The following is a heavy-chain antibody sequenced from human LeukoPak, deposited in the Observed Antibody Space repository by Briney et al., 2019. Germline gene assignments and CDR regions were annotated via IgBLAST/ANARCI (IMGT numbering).Heavy chain of an antibody. D-gene: IGHD5-18*01. CDR2: IIPIFGTA. V-gene: IGHV1-69*05. J-gene: IGHJ3*02. CDR1: GGTFSSYA. Sequence: SSVKVSCKASGGTFSSYAISWVRQAPGQGLEWMGRIIPIFGTANYAQKFQGRVTITTDESTSTAYMEPSSLRSEDTAVYYCARDLGYSYGSGAFDIWGQGTMVTVSS. CDR3: ARDLGYSYGSGAFDI.